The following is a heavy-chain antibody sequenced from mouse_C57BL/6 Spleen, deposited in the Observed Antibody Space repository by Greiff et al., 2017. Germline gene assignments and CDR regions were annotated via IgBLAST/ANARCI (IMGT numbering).Heavy chain of an antibody. J-gene: IGHJ2*01. D-gene: IGHD3-2*02. CDR1: GYTFTSYW. Sequence: VQLQQPGAELVMPGASVKLSCKASGYTFTSYWMHWVKQRPGQGLEWIGEIDPSDSYTNYNQKFKGKSTLTVDKSSSTAYMQLSSLTSEDSAVYYCARKAAQASFDYWGQGTTLTVSS. CDR2: IDPSDSYT. CDR3: ARKAAQASFDY. V-gene: IGHV1-69*01.